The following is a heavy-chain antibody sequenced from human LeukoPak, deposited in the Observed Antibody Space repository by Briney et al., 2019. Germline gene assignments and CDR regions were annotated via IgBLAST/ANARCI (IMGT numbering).Heavy chain of an antibody. CDR1: GGAFRGYY. CDR2: INHSGST. CDR3: ARGVDAGCDY. D-gene: IGHD3-9*01. V-gene: IGHV4-34*01. Sequence: NASETLSLTCAVYGGAFRGYYWSWIRQPPGKGLEWIGEINHSGSTNYNPSLKSRVTISVDTSKNQFSLKLSSVTAADTAVYYCARGVDAGCDYWGQGSLVTVSS. J-gene: IGHJ4*02.